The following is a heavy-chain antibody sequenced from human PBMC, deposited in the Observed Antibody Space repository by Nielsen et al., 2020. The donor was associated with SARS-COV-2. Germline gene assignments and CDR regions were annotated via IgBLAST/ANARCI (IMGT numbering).Heavy chain of an antibody. CDR3: ARGRNDFWSGYYSPTRALSRGWYV. J-gene: IGHJ6*02. CDR2: INHSGST. V-gene: IGHV4-34*01. Sequence: RQAPGKGLEWIGEINHSGSTNYNPSLKSRVTISVDTSKNQFSLKLSSVTAADTAVYYCARGRNDFWSGYYSPTRALSRGWYVWGQGTTVTVSS. D-gene: IGHD3-3*01.